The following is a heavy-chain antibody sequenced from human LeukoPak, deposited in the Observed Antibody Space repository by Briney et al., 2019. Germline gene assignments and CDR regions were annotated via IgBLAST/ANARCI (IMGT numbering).Heavy chain of an antibody. CDR2: IIPIFGTA. CDR3: AGYDYGDYGPDY. CDR1: GGTFSSYA. D-gene: IGHD4-17*01. J-gene: IGHJ4*02. V-gene: IGHV1-69*05. Sequence: SVKVSCKASGGTFSSYAISWVRQAPGQGLEWMGGIIPIFGTANYAQKFQGRVTITTDESTSTAYMELSSLRSEDTAVYYGAGYDYGDYGPDYWGQGTLVTVSS.